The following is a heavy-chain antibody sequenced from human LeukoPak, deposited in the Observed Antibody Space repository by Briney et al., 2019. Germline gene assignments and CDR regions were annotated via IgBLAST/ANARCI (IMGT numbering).Heavy chain of an antibody. J-gene: IGHJ5*02. D-gene: IGHD2-2*02. CDR2: IYYSGST. Sequence: PSETLSLTCTVSGGSISSYYWSWFRQPPGKGLEWIGYIYYSGSTNYNPSLKSRVTISVDTSKNQFSLKLSSVTAADTAVYYCARRLGYCSSTSCYKENWFDPWGQGTLVTVSS. CDR3: ARRLGYCSSTSCYKENWFDP. CDR1: GGSISSYY. V-gene: IGHV4-59*08.